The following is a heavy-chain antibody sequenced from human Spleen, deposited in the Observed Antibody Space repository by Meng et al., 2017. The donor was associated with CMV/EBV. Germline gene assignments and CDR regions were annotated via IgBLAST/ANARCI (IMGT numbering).Heavy chain of an antibody. CDR1: GFTFGSFA. J-gene: IGHJ4*02. CDR2: IPYDGNNK. V-gene: IGHV3-30*04. D-gene: IGHD2-2*01. CDR3: ARGYCSSANCLGGY. Sequence: SGFTFGSFAMHWVRQAPGKGLEWMGVIPYDGNNKYYADSVKGRFTISRDNSKNTLYLQMNSLRAEDTALYYCARGYCSSANCLGGYWGQGTLVTVS.